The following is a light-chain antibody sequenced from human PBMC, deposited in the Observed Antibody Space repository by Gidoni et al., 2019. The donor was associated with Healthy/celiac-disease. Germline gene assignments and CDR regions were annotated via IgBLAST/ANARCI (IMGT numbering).Light chain of an antibody. Sequence: SLGDRANITCRSSQGVLNSSNNKYKLAWYQQKPGQPPKLLIYWASTRESGVPDRFSGSGCGTYFTLTISSLQAEDAAVYYCQQYYGTPRTFGQGTKVEI. CDR3: QQYYGTPRT. CDR1: QGVLNSSNNKYK. J-gene: IGKJ1*01. CDR2: WAS. V-gene: IGKV4-1*01.